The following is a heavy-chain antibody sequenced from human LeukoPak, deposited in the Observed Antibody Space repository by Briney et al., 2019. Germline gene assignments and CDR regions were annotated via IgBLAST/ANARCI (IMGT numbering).Heavy chain of an antibody. CDR2: IKTKTDGGTA. CDR1: GFTFSNAW. CDR3: TTDPALGWYFDL. Sequence: GGSLRLSCAASGFTFSNAWMSWVRQAPEKGLEWVGRIKTKTDGGTADYAAPVKGRFTIPRDDSKNTLYLQMNSLKSEDTGVYYCTTDPALGWYFDLWGRGTLVTVSS. J-gene: IGHJ2*01. V-gene: IGHV3-15*01. D-gene: IGHD3-16*01.